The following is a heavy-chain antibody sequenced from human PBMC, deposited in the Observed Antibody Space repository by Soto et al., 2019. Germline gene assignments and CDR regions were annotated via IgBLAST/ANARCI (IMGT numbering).Heavy chain of an antibody. D-gene: IGHD3-10*01. CDR1: GFIFSDYY. CDR2: ISSSADLI. Sequence: GGSLRLSCAASGFIFSDYYMNWIRQAPGKGLEWVSFISSSADLIYYADSVKGRFTISRDNANNSLYLQMNSLRVEDTAVYYCARDIWGGSGSVYWGQGTLVTVSS. V-gene: IGHV3-11*01. J-gene: IGHJ4*02. CDR3: ARDIWGGSGSVY.